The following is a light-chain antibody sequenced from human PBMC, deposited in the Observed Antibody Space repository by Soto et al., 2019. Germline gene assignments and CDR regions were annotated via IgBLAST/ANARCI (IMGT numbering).Light chain of an antibody. CDR3: QQYGSSPWT. CDR2: GAS. V-gene: IGKV3-20*01. Sequence: EIVLTQSPGTLSLSPGERATLSCRASQSVSSSYLAWYQQKPGQAPRLLIYGASSRATGIPDRFSGSGSGTDFPLTLSRLEPEDFAVYYCQQYGSSPWTFGQGNKGEIK. J-gene: IGKJ1*01. CDR1: QSVSSSY.